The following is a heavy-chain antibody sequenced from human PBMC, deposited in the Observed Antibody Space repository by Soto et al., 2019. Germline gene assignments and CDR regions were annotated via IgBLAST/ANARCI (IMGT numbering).Heavy chain of an antibody. CDR2: ISYDGSNK. J-gene: IGHJ4*02. V-gene: IGHV3-30-3*01. Sequence: GGSLRLSCAASGFTFSSYAMHWVRQAPGKGLEWVAVISYDGSNKYYADSVKGRFTISRDSSKNTLYLQMNSLRAEDTAVYYCARDIRGYSYGGPFDYWGQGTLVTVSS. CDR1: GFTFSSYA. D-gene: IGHD5-18*01. CDR3: ARDIRGYSYGGPFDY.